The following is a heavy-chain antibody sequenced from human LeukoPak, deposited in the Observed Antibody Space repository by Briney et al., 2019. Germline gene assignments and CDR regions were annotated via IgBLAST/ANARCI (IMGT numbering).Heavy chain of an antibody. CDR1: GGSISSSTTYY. J-gene: IGHJ4*02. D-gene: IGHD2-21*02. V-gene: IGHV4-39*01. Sequence: SETLSLTCTVSGGSISSSTTYYWGWIRQSPGKGLEWIGSIYYSGSAYYNPSLKSRVTISVDTSKSQFSLNLRSVTAADTAVYYCASDCGGDCYSGFDYWGQGILVTVSS. CDR3: ASDCGGDCYSGFDY. CDR2: IYYSGSA.